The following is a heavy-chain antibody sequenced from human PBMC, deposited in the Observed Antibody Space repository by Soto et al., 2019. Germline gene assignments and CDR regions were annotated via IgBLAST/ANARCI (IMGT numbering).Heavy chain of an antibody. J-gene: IGHJ4*02. CDR3: ARESEDLTSNFDY. V-gene: IGHV3-21*01. Sequence: GGSLRLSCAASGFTFTRYSMNWVRQAPGKGLEWVSSISSTTNYIYYADSMKGRFTVSRDNAKNSVYLDMNSLSAEDTAVYYCARESEDLTSNFDYWGQGTLVTAPQ. CDR1: GFTFTRYS. CDR2: ISSTTNYI.